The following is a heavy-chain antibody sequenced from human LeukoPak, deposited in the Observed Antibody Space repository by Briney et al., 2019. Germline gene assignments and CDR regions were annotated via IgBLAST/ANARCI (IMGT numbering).Heavy chain of an antibody. J-gene: IGHJ4*02. D-gene: IGHD2-15*01. CDR3: AKDRYCSGGSCSGDLDY. CDR1: GFTFSNYA. V-gene: IGHV3-23*01. CDR2: ISASGGST. Sequence: PGGSLRLSCAASGFTFSNYALSWVRQAPGKGLEWVSGISASGGSTYYADSVKGRFTISRDNSKNTLYVQMNSLRAEDTAVYYCAKDRYCSGGSCSGDLDYWGQGTLVTVSS.